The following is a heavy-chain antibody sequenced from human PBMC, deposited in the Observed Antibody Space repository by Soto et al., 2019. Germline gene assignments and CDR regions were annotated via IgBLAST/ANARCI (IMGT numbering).Heavy chain of an antibody. Sequence: GASVKFSCKASGYTFTSYGISWVRQAPGQGLEWLGWISAYNGNTNYAQKLQGRVTMTTDTSTSTAYMELRSLRSDDTAVYYCARDQRSLKNDILTGYPFDYWGQGTLVTVSS. J-gene: IGHJ4*02. CDR2: ISAYNGNT. D-gene: IGHD3-9*01. CDR3: ARDQRSLKNDILTGYPFDY. V-gene: IGHV1-18*01. CDR1: GYTFTSYG.